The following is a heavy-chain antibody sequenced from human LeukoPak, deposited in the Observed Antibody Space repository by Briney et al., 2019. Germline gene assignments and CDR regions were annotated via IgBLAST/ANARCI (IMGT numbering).Heavy chain of an antibody. CDR2: IYYSGST. D-gene: IGHD3-22*01. CDR1: GDSISSYY. Sequence: PSETLSLTCTVSGDSISSYYWSWIRQPPGKGLEWIGYIYYSGSTNYNPSLKSRVTISVDTSNNQFSLKLSSATAADTAVYYCARDSSGYRRGSFDYWGQGTLVTVSS. CDR3: ARDSSGYRRGSFDY. V-gene: IGHV4-59*01. J-gene: IGHJ4*02.